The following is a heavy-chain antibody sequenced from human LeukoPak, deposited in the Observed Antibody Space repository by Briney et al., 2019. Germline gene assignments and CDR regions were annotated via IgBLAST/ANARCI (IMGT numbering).Heavy chain of an antibody. CDR3: AKDIGGSYSSGLFDY. J-gene: IGHJ4*02. V-gene: IGHV3-9*03. CDR1: GFTFRSYG. CDR2: ISWNSGSI. D-gene: IGHD1-26*01. Sequence: PGGSLRLSCAASGFTFRSYGMSWVRQAPGKGLEWVSGISWNSGSIGYADSVKGRFTISRDNAKNSLYLQMNSLRAEDMALYYCAKDIGGSYSSGLFDYWGQGTLVTVSS.